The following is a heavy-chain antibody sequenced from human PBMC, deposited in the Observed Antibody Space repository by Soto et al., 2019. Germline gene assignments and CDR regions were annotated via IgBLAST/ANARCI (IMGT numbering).Heavy chain of an antibody. CDR1: GFTFSGSA. J-gene: IGHJ4*02. V-gene: IGHV3-73*01. CDR3: TRQEVYPDY. Sequence: PGESLKISCAASGFTFSGSAMHWVRQASGKGLEWVGRIRSKANSYATAYAASVKGRFTISRDDSKNTAYLQMNSLKTEDTAVYYCTRQEVYPDYWGQGTLVTVSS. CDR2: IRSKANSYAT. D-gene: IGHD1-20*01.